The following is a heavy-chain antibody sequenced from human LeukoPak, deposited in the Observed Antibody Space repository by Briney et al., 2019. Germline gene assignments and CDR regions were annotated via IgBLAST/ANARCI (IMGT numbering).Heavy chain of an antibody. V-gene: IGHV3-21*01. D-gene: IGHD6-13*01. CDR3: ARGDSSSSNDVFDI. Sequence: GGSLRLSCAASGFTFSSYSMNWVRQAPGKGLEWVSSISSSSSYIYYADSVKGRFTISRDNAKNSLYLQMNSLRAEDTAVYYCARGDSSSSNDVFDIWGQGTMVTVSS. CDR2: ISSSSSYI. J-gene: IGHJ3*02. CDR1: GFTFSSYS.